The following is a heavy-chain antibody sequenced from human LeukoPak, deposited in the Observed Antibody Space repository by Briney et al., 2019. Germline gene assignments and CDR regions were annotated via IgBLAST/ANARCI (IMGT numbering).Heavy chain of an antibody. CDR1: GFTFSSYA. J-gene: IGHJ4*02. V-gene: IGHV3-23*01. CDR2: ISGSGGST. D-gene: IGHD3-16*01. Sequence: GGSLRLSCAASGFTFSSYAMSWVRQAPGKGLEWVSAISGSGGSTYYADSVKGRFTISRDNSKNTLYLQMNSLRAEDTAVYYCARVFRDQLLWGSYGLDYWGQGTLVTVSS. CDR3: ARVFRDQLLWGSYGLDY.